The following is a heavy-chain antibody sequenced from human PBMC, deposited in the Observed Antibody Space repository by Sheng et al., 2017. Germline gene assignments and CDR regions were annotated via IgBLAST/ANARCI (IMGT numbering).Heavy chain of an antibody. V-gene: IGHV1-18*01. D-gene: IGHD5-12*01. CDR2: ISAYNGNT. J-gene: IGHJ5*02. Sequence: QVQLVQSGAEVKKPGASVKVSCKASGYTFTSYGISWVRQAPGQGLEWMGWISAYNGNTNYAQKLQGRVTMTTDTSTSTAYMELRSLRSDDTAVYYCAIGGYSGYDGKMYRAYNWFDPWGQGTLVTVSS. CDR3: AIGGYSGYDGKMYRAYNWFDP. CDR1: GYTFTSYG.